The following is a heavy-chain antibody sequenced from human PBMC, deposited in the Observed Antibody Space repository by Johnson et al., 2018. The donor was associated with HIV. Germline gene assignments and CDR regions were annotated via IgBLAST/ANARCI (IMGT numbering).Heavy chain of an antibody. Sequence: EVQLMESGGGLVQPGRSLRLSCAASGFTFDDYAMHWVRQAPGKGLEWVSGISWNSGSIGYADSVKGRFTISRDNAKNSLYLQMNSLRAEDTAVYYRAKDRRSSSRDAFDIWGQGTMVTVSS. D-gene: IGHD6-13*01. V-gene: IGHV3-9*01. J-gene: IGHJ3*02. CDR2: ISWNSGSI. CDR3: AKDRRSSSRDAFDI. CDR1: GFTFDDYA.